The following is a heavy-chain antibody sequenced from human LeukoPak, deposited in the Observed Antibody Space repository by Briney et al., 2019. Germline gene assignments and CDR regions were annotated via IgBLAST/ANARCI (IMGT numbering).Heavy chain of an antibody. CDR2: FSDSGGST. J-gene: IGHJ4*02. Sequence: GGSLRLSCAASGFTFSSYDMSWVRQARGRALEWVSTFSDSGGSTHYADSVKGRFTISRHNSKNTLYLQMNSLRAEDTAVYYGAKSGLNRFDYWGQGTLLTV. V-gene: IGHV3-23*01. D-gene: IGHD2-15*01. CDR1: GFTFSSYD. CDR3: AKSGLNRFDY.